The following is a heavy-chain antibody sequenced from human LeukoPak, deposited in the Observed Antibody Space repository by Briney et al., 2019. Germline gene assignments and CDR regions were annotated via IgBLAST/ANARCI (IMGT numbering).Heavy chain of an antibody. V-gene: IGHV3-23*01. J-gene: IGHJ3*02. CDR1: GLTFNTYS. D-gene: IGHD4/OR15-4a*01. CDR3: ARGGALSAFDI. CDR2: ISGRDTNT. Sequence: GGSLRLSCAASGLTFNTYSMSWVRQAPGKGLEWVSTISGRDTNTYYADSVEGRFIISRDNSKNTLYLQMNSLRAEDTAVYYCARGGALSAFDIWGQGTMVTVSS.